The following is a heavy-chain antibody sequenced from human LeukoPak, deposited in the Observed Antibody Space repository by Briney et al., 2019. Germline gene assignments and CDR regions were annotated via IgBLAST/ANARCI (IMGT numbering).Heavy chain of an antibody. CDR2: IYYSGST. CDR1: GGSISSSSYY. Sequence: PPETLSLTCTVSGGSISSSSYYWGWIRQPPGKGLEWIGSIYYSGSTYYNPSLKSRVTISVDTSKNQFSLKLSSVTAADTAVYYCARIGISSSSLGFNYWGQGTLVTVSS. J-gene: IGHJ4*02. CDR3: ARIGISSSSLGFNY. V-gene: IGHV4-39*01. D-gene: IGHD6-6*01.